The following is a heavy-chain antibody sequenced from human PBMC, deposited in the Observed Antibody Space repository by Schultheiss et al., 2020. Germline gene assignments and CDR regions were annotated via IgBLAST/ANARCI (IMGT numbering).Heavy chain of an antibody. CDR1: GFTFSNAW. V-gene: IGHV3-11*01. Sequence: GGSLRLSCAASGFTFSNAWMSWVRQAPGKGLEWISYISKSGSTIYYADSVKGRFTISRDNSKNTLYLQMNSLRAEDTAVYYCAKGLLQLVPLAFDIWGQGTMVTV. J-gene: IGHJ3*02. D-gene: IGHD6-13*01. CDR3: AKGLLQLVPLAFDI. CDR2: ISKSGSTI.